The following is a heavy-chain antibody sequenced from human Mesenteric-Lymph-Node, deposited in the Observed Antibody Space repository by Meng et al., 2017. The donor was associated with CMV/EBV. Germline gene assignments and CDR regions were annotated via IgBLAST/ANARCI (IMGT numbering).Heavy chain of an antibody. CDR2: ISSSSTYI. D-gene: IGHD3-22*01. J-gene: IGHJ4*02. CDR1: GITFSSHA. Sequence: GGSLRLSCAASGITFSSHALAWVRQAPGKGLEWVAAISSSSTYIYYADSVKGRFTISRDNAKNSLYLQMNGLRADDTAIYYCARAFDSGGGYFRYFDYWGQGVLVTVSS. V-gene: IGHV3-21*01. CDR3: ARAFDSGGGYFRYFDY.